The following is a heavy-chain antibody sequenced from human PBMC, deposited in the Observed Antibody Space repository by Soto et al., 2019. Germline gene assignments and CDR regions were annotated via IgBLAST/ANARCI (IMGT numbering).Heavy chain of an antibody. D-gene: IGHD3-9*01. CDR1: GYTFTGYY. J-gene: IGHJ4*02. V-gene: IGHV1-2*04. CDR2: INPNSGGT. CDR3: ARGPRPDILTGDNIFDY. Sequence: QVQLVQSGAEVKKPGASVKVSCKASGYTFTGYYMHWVRQAPGQGLEWMGWINPNSGGTNYAQKFQGWVTMTRDTSISTAYMELSRLRSDDTAVYYCARGPRPDILTGDNIFDYWGQGTLVTVSS.